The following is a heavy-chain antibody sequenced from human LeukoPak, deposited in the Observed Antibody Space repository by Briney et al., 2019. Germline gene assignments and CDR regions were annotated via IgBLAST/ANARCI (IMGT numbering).Heavy chain of an antibody. CDR1: GFSFDDYG. V-gene: IGHV3-21*06. J-gene: IGHJ4*02. CDR2: ITASSNYI. CDR3: VRVDDSGYLWDY. D-gene: IGHD3-22*01. Sequence: GGSLRLSCAASGFSFDDYGMSWVRQGPGKGLEWVSSITASSNYIDYAASVKGRFTISRDNAKNSLHLQLSSLRVEDTAIYYCVRVDDSGYLWDYWGQGTLVTVSS.